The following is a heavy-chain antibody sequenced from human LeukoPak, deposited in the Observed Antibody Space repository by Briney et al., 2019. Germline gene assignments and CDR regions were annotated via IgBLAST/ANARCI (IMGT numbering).Heavy chain of an antibody. CDR3: ARVYGARGVVNPRFDY. CDR1: GYTFTSYD. D-gene: IGHD3-10*01. CDR2: MNPNSGNT. Sequence: ASVKVSCKASGYTFTSYDINWVRQATGQGLEWMGWMNPNSGNTGYAQKFQGRVTITRNTSISTAYMELSSLRAEDTAVYYCARVYGARGVVNPRFDYWGQGTLVTVSS. V-gene: IGHV1-8*03. J-gene: IGHJ4*02.